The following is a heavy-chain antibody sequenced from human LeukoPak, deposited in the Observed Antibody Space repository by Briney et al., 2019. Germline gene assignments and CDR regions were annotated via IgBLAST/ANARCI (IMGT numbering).Heavy chain of an antibody. V-gene: IGHV1-69*13. D-gene: IGHD3-22*01. J-gene: IGHJ5*02. CDR3: ARESYYDSSGYYYVPLDP. Sequence: ASVKVSCKASGGTFSSYAISWVRQAPGQGLEWMGGIIPIFGTANYAQKFQGRVTITADESTSTAYMELSSLRSEDTAVYYCARESYYDSSGYYYVPLDPWGQGTLVTVSS. CDR2: IIPIFGTA. CDR1: GGTFSSYA.